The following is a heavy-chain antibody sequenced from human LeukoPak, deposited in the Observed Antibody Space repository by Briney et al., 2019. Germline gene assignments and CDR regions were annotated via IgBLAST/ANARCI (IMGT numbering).Heavy chain of an antibody. Sequence: GGSLRLSCAASGFTSSSYSMNWVRQAPGKGLEWVSYISSSSSTIYYADSVKGRFTVSRDNAKNSLYLQMNSLRDEDTAVYYCARVYGSTSPFDPWGQGTLVTVSS. CDR1: GFTSSSYS. CDR3: ARVYGSTSPFDP. CDR2: ISSSSSTI. V-gene: IGHV3-48*02. D-gene: IGHD2-2*01. J-gene: IGHJ5*02.